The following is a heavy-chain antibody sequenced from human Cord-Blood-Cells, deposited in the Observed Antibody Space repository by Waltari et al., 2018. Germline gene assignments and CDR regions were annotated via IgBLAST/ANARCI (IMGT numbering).Heavy chain of an antibody. CDR3: ARLQGGSSWYDY. CDR2: IYYSGST. Sequence: QVQLQESGPGLVKPSETLSLTCTVSGGSIRSYYWSWIRQPPGKGLEWIGYIYYSGSTNYNPSLKSRVTISVDTSKNQFSLKLSSVTAADTAVYYCARLQGGSSWYDYWGQGTLVTVSS. D-gene: IGHD6-13*01. J-gene: IGHJ4*02. CDR1: GGSIRSYY. V-gene: IGHV4-59*08.